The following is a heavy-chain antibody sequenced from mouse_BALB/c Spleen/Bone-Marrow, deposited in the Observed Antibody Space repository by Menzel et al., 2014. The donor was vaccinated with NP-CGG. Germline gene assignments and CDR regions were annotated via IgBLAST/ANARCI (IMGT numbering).Heavy chain of an antibody. CDR2: ILPGIGST. V-gene: IGHV1-9*01. Sequence: QVQLKDSGGELMKPGASVKISCKATGYTFSSYWIEWVKQRPGHGLEWIGEILPGIGSTNYNEKFKGKATFTADTSSNTDYMQRSSLTSEDSAVYYCARPLYDGYYPWGQGTTLTVSS. CDR3: ARPLYDGYYP. D-gene: IGHD2-3*01. CDR1: GYTFSSYW. J-gene: IGHJ2*01.